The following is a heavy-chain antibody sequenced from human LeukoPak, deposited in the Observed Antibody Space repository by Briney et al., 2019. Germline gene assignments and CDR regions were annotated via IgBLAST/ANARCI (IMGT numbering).Heavy chain of an antibody. V-gene: IGHV4-30-4*08. J-gene: IGHJ4*02. CDR3: ARVGSGWYRHVDY. CDR2: IYYSGST. CDR1: GGSISSGDYY. D-gene: IGHD6-19*01. Sequence: SQTLSLTCTVSGGSISSGDYYWSWIRQPPGKGLEWIGYIYYSGSTYYNPSLKSRVTISVDTSKNQCSLKLSSVTAADTAVYYCARVGSGWYRHVDYWGQGTLVTVSS.